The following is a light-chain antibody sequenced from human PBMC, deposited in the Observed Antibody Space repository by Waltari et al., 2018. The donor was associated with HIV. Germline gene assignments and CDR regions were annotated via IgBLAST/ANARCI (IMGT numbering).Light chain of an antibody. CDR3: QQYENLPPIT. Sequence: DIQLTQSPSSLSASVGDRVTITCQASQDINNYLNWYQQKPGRAPYLLIYDASNLETGVPSRFSGHGSGTDFTFTISSLQPEDIATYYCQQYENLPPITFGQGTRLEIK. J-gene: IGKJ5*01. V-gene: IGKV1-33*01. CDR2: DAS. CDR1: QDINNY.